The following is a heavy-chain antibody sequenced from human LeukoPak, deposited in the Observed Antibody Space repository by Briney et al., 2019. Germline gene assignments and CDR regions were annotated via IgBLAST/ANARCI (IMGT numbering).Heavy chain of an antibody. V-gene: IGHV4-39*02. Sequence: SETLSLTCTVSGDSISRSTYYWAWIRQPPGKGLEWIGSVYYGRSPYFNPSLESRVTISVDTSKNHFSLKMSSVTAADTAVYYCARSSGTGTFSYWGQGTLVTVSS. D-gene: IGHD6-25*01. CDR2: VYYGRSP. CDR1: GDSISRSTYY. J-gene: IGHJ4*02. CDR3: ARSSGTGTFSY.